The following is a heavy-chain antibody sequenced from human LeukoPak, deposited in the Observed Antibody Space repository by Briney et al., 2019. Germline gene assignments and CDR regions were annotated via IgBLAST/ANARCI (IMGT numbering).Heavy chain of an antibody. Sequence: SETLSLTCAVYGGSFSGYYWSWIRQPPGKGQEWIGEINHSGSTNYNPSLKSRVTISVDTSKNQFSLKLSSVTAAETAVYYCAREVNVVVAAKRHWFDPWGQGTLVTVSS. V-gene: IGHV4-34*01. D-gene: IGHD2-15*01. J-gene: IGHJ5*02. CDR1: GGSFSGYY. CDR3: AREVNVVVAAKRHWFDP. CDR2: INHSGST.